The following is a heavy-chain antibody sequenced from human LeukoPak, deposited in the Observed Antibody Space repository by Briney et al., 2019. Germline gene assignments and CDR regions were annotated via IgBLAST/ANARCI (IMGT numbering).Heavy chain of an antibody. CDR3: ARGSSWSYYFDY. V-gene: IGHV4-59*08. CDR1: GGSFSGYY. J-gene: IGHJ4*02. D-gene: IGHD6-13*01. Sequence: SETLSLTCAAYGGSFSGYYWSWIRQPPGKGLEWIGYIYYSGSTNYNPSLKSRVTISVDTSKNQFSLKVSSVTAADTAVYYCARGSSWSYYFDYWGQGTLVTVSS. CDR2: IYYSGST.